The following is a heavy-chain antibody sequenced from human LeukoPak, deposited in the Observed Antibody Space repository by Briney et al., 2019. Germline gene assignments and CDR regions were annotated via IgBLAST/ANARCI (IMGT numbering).Heavy chain of an antibody. CDR3: ARGSVLLAMDV. D-gene: IGHD3-16*01. V-gene: IGHV4-59*01. Sequence: SETLSLTCSVSGGSIGSFYWNWIRQPPGKGLEWIGYIYNSGSTNYNPSLKSRVTISVDASKDEFSLKLRSVTAADTAVYYCARGSVLLAMDVWGKGTTVTISS. J-gene: IGHJ6*03. CDR2: IYNSGST. CDR1: GGSIGSFY.